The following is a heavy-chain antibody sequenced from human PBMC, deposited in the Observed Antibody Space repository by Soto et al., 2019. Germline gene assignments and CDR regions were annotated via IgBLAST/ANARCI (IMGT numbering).Heavy chain of an antibody. CDR1: GGSISTYY. D-gene: IGHD6-25*01. CDR3: ARESGGSFNY. J-gene: IGHJ4*02. CDR2: SYDRGRT. V-gene: IGHV4-59*01. Sequence: QVQLQESGPGLVKPSETLSLTSTVSGGSISTYYWTWIRQPPGKGLEWIGYSYDRGRTNYNPSLKSRVTISVDTSKNQFSLKLNSVTAADTAVYYCARESGGSFNYWGQGTLVTVSS.